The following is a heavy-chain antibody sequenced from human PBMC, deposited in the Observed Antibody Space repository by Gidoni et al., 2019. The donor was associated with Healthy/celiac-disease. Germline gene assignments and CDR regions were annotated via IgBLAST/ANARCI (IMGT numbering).Heavy chain of an antibody. V-gene: IGHV4-61*02. J-gene: IGHJ3*02. Sequence: QVQLQESGPGLVKPSQTLSLTCPVSGGSISSGSYYWSWIRQPAGKGLEWIGRIYTSGSTNYNPSLKSRVTISVDTSKNQFSLKLSSVTAADTAVYYCARDPADILTSGELAFDIWGQGTMVTVSS. CDR1: GGSISSGSYY. CDR2: IYTSGST. D-gene: IGHD3-9*01. CDR3: ARDPADILTSGELAFDI.